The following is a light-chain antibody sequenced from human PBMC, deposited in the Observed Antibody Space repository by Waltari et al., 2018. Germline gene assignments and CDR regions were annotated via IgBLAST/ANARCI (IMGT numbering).Light chain of an antibody. CDR1: SSDVARYNL. Sequence: QSALTQPAPVSGSPGQSITISCTGTSSDVARYNLVSWYQQHPGKAPKLMIYEGSKRPSGVSNRFSGSKSGNTASLTISGLQAEDEADYYCCSYAGSSTHVVFGGGTKLTVL. CDR3: CSYAGSSTHVV. CDR2: EGS. V-gene: IGLV2-23*01. J-gene: IGLJ2*01.